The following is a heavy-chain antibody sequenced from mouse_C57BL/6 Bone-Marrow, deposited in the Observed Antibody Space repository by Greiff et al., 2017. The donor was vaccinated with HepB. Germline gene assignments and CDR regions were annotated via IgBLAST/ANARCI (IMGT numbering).Heavy chain of an antibody. J-gene: IGHJ4*01. V-gene: IGHV1-81*01. D-gene: IGHD1-1*01. Sequence: QVQLKESGAELARPGASVKLSCKASGYTFTSYGISWVKQRTGQGLEWIGEIYPRSGNTYYNEKFKGKATLTADKSSSTAYMELRSLTSEDSAVYFCAREEAYYGSQGDYWGQGTSVTVSS. CDR1: GYTFTSYG. CDR2: IYPRSGNT. CDR3: AREEAYYGSQGDY.